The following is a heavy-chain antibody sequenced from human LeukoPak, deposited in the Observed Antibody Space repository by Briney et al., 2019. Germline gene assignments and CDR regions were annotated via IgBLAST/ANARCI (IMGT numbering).Heavy chain of an antibody. J-gene: IGHJ3*01. CDR1: GGTFSSYA. D-gene: IGHD4-23*01. CDR3: ARDMSTRVTPISYAFDV. Sequence: ASVKVSCKASGGTFSSYAISWVRQAPGQGLEWMGGIIPIFGTANYAQKFQGRVTITTDESTSTAYMELSSLRSEDTAVYYCARDMSTRVTPISYAFDVWGQGTMVTVSS. CDR2: IIPIFGTA. V-gene: IGHV1-69*05.